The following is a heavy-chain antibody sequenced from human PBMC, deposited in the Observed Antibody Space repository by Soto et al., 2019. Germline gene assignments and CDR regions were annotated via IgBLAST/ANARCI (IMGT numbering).Heavy chain of an antibody. CDR2: ISISGSNI. D-gene: IGHD6-6*01. CDR1: GFSFSSYS. V-gene: IGHV3-21*01. Sequence: GSLRLSCAASGFSFSSYSMNWVRQAPGKGLEWVSSISISGSNIYYADSVKGRFTISRDNAENSLYLQMNSLRAEDTAVYYCARYGSSNWFDPWGQGTLVTVSS. J-gene: IGHJ5*02. CDR3: ARYGSSNWFDP.